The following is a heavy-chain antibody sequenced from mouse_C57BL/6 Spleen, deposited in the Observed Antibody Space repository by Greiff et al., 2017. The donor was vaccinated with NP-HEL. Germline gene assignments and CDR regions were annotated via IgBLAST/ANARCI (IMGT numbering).Heavy chain of an antibody. CDR1: GYTFTSYW. Sequence: VKLQQPGAELVRPGSSVKLSCKASGYTFTSYWMDWVKQRPGQGLEWIGNIYPSDSETHYNQKFKDKATLTVDKSSSTAYMQLSSLTSEDSAVYYCAYGNYRYFDVWGTGTTVTVSS. CDR2: IYPSDSET. V-gene: IGHV1-61*01. CDR3: AYGNYRYFDV. J-gene: IGHJ1*03. D-gene: IGHD2-1*01.